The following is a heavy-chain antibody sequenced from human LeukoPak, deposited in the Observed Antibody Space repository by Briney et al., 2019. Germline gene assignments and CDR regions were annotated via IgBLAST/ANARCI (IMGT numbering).Heavy chain of an antibody. J-gene: IGHJ2*01. Sequence: GESLKISCKGSGYSFTSYWIGWVRQMPGKGLEWMGIIYPGDSDTRYSPSFQGQVTISADKSISTAYLQWSSLKASDTAVYYCARRPFAPRDHWYFDLWGRGTLVTVSS. CDR2: IYPGDSDT. CDR1: GYSFTSYW. CDR3: ARRPFAPRDHWYFDL. V-gene: IGHV5-51*01.